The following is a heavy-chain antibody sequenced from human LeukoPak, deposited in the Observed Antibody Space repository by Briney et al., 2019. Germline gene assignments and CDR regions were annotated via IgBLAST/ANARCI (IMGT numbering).Heavy chain of an antibody. CDR1: GYSFTSYG. J-gene: IGHJ4*02. D-gene: IGHD6-19*01. CDR3: VRAMSAVAGTDY. V-gene: IGHV1-18*01. CDR2: ISGYNGNT. Sequence: GASVKVSCKASGYSFTSYGISWVRQAPGQGLEWMGWISGYNGNTNYAQKFQGRVTMTTDTSTSTAYMELRSLRSDDTAVYYCVRAMSAVAGTDYWGQGTLVTVSS.